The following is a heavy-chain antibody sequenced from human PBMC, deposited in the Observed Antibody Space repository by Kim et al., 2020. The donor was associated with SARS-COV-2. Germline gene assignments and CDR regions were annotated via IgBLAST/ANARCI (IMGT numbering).Heavy chain of an antibody. D-gene: IGHD6-19*01. Sequence: GGSLRLSCAASGFTFSSYSMNWVRQAPGKGLEWVSSISSSSSYIYYADSVKGRFTISRDNAKNSLYLQMNSLRAEDTAVYYCARDLAYGQQWLALGMDFWGQGTTVTVSS. CDR1: GFTFSSYS. CDR2: ISSSSSYI. V-gene: IGHV3-21*01. CDR3: ARDLAYGQQWLALGMDF. J-gene: IGHJ6*02.